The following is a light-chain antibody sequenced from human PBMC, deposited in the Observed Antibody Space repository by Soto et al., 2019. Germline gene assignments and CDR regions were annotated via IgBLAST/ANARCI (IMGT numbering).Light chain of an antibody. J-gene: IGKJ4*01. CDR1: QSISSSY. Sequence: EIVLTQSPGTLSLSPGERATLSCRASQSISSSYLAWYKQKPGQPPRLLLYRTFSRATGIPDRFSGSGSGTDFTLTISRLEPQDFAVYFCQQFSSSPLTFGGGTKVEI. CDR2: RTF. V-gene: IGKV3-20*01. CDR3: QQFSSSPLT.